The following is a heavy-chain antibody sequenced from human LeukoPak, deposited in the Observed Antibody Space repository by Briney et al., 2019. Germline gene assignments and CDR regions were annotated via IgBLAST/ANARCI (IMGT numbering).Heavy chain of an antibody. Sequence: PGGSLRLSCAASGFTFSSYAMSWVRQAPGKGLEWVSAISGSGGSTYYADSVKGRFTISRDNSKNTLYLKMNSLRAEDTAVYYCAKAIAVAGRWEFFDYWGQGTLVTVSS. J-gene: IGHJ4*02. CDR1: GFTFSSYA. D-gene: IGHD6-19*01. CDR3: AKAIAVAGRWEFFDY. V-gene: IGHV3-23*01. CDR2: ISGSGGST.